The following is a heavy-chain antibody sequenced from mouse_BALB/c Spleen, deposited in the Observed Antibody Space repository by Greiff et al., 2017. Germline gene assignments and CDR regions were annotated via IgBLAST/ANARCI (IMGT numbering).Heavy chain of an antibody. CDR3: ARRSSYGSSFPYAMDY. CDR2: INPNNGGT. J-gene: IGHJ4*01. CDR1: GYAFTSYN. D-gene: IGHD1-1*01. Sequence: EVQLQQSGPELVKPGASVKVSCKASGYAFTSYNMYWVKQSHGKSLEWIGDINPNNGGTIYNQKFKGKATLTVDKSSSTAYIELRSLTSEDTAVYYCARRSSYGSSFPYAMDYWGQGTSVTVSS. V-gene: IGHV1-18*01.